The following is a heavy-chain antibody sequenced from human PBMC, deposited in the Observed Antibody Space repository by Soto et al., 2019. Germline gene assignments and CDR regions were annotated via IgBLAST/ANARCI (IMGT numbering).Heavy chain of an antibody. CDR1: GGTFSSYA. D-gene: IGHD3-3*01. CDR2: IIPIFGTA. V-gene: IGHV1-69*06. CDR3: ARDERRVNGFWSGYYGMDV. J-gene: IGHJ6*02. Sequence: SVKVSCKASGGTFSSYAISWVRQAPGQGLEWMGGIIPIFGTANYAQKFQGRVTITADKSTSTAYMELSSLRSEDTAVYYCARDERRVNGFWSGYYGMDVWGQGTTVTVSS.